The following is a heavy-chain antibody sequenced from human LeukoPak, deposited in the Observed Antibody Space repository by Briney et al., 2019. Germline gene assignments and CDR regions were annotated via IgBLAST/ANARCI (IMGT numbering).Heavy chain of an antibody. CDR3: VVGGSPGY. CDR1: GLAFSAYK. V-gene: IGHV3-74*01. Sequence: GGSLRLSCAASGLAFSAYKMYWVRQAPRKGLVWVSRISTDGYTTDYADFVQGRFTASRDNTKNTWSLEMDSLRAEDTAVYYCVVGGSPGYWGQGTLVTVSS. CDR2: ISTDGYTT. D-gene: IGHD2-15*01. J-gene: IGHJ4*02.